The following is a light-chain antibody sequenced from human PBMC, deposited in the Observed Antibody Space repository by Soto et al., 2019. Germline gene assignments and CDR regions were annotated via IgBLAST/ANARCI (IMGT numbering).Light chain of an antibody. CDR1: NIGNKR. CDR3: QVWDIMTDNYV. Sequence: SYELTQSPSVSVAPEKTATITCGGNNIGNKRVHWYRQKPGQAPVLLISYDSDRPSGIPERSSGSNSGNTATLTISRVEAGDEADYYCQVWDIMTDNYVFGSGTKLTVL. V-gene: IGLV3-21*04. CDR2: YDS. J-gene: IGLJ1*01.